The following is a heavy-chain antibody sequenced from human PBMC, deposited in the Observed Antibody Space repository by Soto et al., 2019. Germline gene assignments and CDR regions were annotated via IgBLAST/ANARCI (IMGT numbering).Heavy chain of an antibody. CDR2: INHSGST. Sequence: PSETLSLTCAVYGGSFSGYYWSWIRQPSGKGLEWIGEINHSGSTNYNPSLKSRVTISVDTSKNQFSLKLSSVTAADTAVYYCARGESGYYSRYRRYFDYWGQGTLVTVSS. D-gene: IGHD3-3*01. CDR1: GGSFSGYY. V-gene: IGHV4-34*01. CDR3: ARGESGYYSRYRRYFDY. J-gene: IGHJ4*02.